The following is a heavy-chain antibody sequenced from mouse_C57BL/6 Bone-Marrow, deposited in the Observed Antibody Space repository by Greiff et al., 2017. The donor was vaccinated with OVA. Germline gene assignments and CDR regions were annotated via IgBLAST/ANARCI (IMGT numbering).Heavy chain of an antibody. J-gene: IGHJ2*01. Sequence: QVQLQQPGAELVMPGASVKLSCKASGYTFTSYWMHWVKPRPGQGLEWIGEIDPSDSYTNYNQKFKGKSTLTVDKSSSTAHMQLSSLTSEDSAVYYCAREGIWSVYFDYWGQGTTLTVSS. CDR1: GYTFTSYW. CDR3: AREGIWSVYFDY. D-gene: IGHD1-1*02. CDR2: IDPSDSYT. V-gene: IGHV1-69*01.